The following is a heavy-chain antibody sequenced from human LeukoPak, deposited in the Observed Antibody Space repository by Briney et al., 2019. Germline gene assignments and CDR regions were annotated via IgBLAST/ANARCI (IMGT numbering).Heavy chain of an antibody. CDR2: IYYSGST. J-gene: IGHJ4*02. V-gene: IGHV4-31*03. CDR1: GGSISSGGYY. CDR3: ARARFRELSKPYFDY. D-gene: IGHD3-10*01. Sequence: PSETLSLTCTVSGGSISSGGYYWSWIRQHPGKGLGWIGYIYYSGSTYYNPSLKSRVTISVDTSKNQFSLKLSSVTAADTAVYYCARARFRELSKPYFDYWGQGTLVTVSS.